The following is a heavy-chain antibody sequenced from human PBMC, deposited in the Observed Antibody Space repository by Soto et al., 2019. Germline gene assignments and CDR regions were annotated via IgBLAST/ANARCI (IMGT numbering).Heavy chain of an antibody. D-gene: IGHD6-25*01. CDR2: AYFSGGNT. V-gene: IGHV4-39*01. CDR1: GDSMRGYHFY. Sequence: SETLSLTCSVSGDSMRGYHFYWAWIRQAPGKGLEWIGSAYFSGGNTYYNPSLKSRVSIFVDTSKNEFSLRLTSLTAADTAVYFCAYGSSSAWIDFWGQGTMVTVSS. CDR3: AYGSSSAWIDF. J-gene: IGHJ4*02.